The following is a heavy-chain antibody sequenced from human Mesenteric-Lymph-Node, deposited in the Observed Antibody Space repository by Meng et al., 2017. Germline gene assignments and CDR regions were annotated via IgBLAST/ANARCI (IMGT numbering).Heavy chain of an antibody. CDR1: GGTFSSYA. CDR3: ARAQQWLVPYNWFDP. D-gene: IGHD6-19*01. Sequence: GRLVQFGGWVKNPGSLVTISCKAPGGTFSSYAISWVRQAPGQGLEWMGGIVPVFGTANYAQKFQGRVTITADKSTSTAYMELSRLRSDGTAVYYCARAQQWLVPYNWFDPWGQGTLVTVSS. J-gene: IGHJ5*02. V-gene: IGHV1-69*06. CDR2: IVPVFGTA.